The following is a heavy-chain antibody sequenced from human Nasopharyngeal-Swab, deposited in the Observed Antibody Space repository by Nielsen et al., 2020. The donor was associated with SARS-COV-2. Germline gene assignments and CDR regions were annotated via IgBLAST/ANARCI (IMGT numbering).Heavy chain of an antibody. CDR2: ISYDGSNK. CDR1: GFTFGDYA. CDR3: ARERGGTWRDYYYYYGMDV. D-gene: IGHD3-16*01. Sequence: GESLKISCTASGFTFGDYAMHWVRQAPGKGLEWVAVISYDGSNKYYADSVKGRFTISRDNSKNTLYLQMNSLRAEDTAVYYCARERGGTWRDYYYYYGMDVWGQGTTVTVSS. V-gene: IGHV3-30*04. J-gene: IGHJ6*02.